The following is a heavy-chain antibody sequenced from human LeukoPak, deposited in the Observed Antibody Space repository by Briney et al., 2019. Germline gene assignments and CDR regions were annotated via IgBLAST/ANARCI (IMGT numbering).Heavy chain of an antibody. CDR3: AKDIGYCSSTSCYAPYFDY. CDR2: ISGDGGST. CDR1: GFTFYDYA. V-gene: IGHV3-43*02. D-gene: IGHD2-2*03. J-gene: IGHJ4*02. Sequence: PGGSLRLSCAASGFTFYDYAMHWVRQAPGKGLEWVSLISGDGGSTYYADSVKGRFTISRDNSKNSLYLQMNSLRTEDTALYYCAKDIGYCSSTSCYAPYFDYWGQGTLVTVSS.